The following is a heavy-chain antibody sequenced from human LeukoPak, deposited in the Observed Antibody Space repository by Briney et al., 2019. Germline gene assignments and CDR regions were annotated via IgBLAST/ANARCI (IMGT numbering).Heavy chain of an antibody. CDR1: GGSISTSSYY. CDR2: IYYSGGS. Sequence: PSETLSLTCTVSGGSISTSSYYWAWVRQPPGKGLEWIGSIYYSGGSYYNPPLQSRVTISLDTSKNQFFLKLSSVTAADTAVYYCARHTQYYYYGMDVWGQGTTVTVSS. CDR3: ARHTQYYYYGMDV. V-gene: IGHV4-39*01. J-gene: IGHJ6*02.